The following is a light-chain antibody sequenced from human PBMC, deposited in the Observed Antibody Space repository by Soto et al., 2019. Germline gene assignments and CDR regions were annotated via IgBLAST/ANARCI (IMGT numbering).Light chain of an antibody. Sequence: EIQITHAPSSLSVSVGDRVTLAFRASQNIRAVLNWYQQKPGKGPNLLIYAGSNLQSGVPSRFSGSGSGTEFTLTISSLLPEDSATYYCQQSYSPPLTFGGGTKVDIK. V-gene: IGKV1-39*01. CDR1: QNIRAV. CDR3: QQSYSPPLT. CDR2: AGS. J-gene: IGKJ4*01.